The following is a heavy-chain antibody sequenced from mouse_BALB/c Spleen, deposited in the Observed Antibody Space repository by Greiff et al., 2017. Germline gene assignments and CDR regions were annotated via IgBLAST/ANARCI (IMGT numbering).Heavy chain of an antibody. Sequence: EVNVVGSGAELVRSGASVKLSCTASGFNIKDYYMHWVKQRPEQGLEWIGWIDPENGDTEYAPKFQGKATMTADTSSNTAYLQLSSLTSEDTAVYYCNAEGHYGSSVHWGQGTTLTVSS. J-gene: IGHJ2*01. CDR1: GFNIKDYY. CDR3: NAEGHYGSSVH. V-gene: IGHV14-4*02. CDR2: IDPENGDT. D-gene: IGHD1-1*01.